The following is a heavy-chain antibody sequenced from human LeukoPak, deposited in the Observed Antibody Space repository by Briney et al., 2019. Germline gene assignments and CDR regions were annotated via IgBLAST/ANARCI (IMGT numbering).Heavy chain of an antibody. J-gene: IGHJ2*01. V-gene: IGHV4-59*01. CDR3: ARDSSSWYPYWYFDL. CDR2: IYYSGST. CDR1: GGSISSYY. D-gene: IGHD6-13*01. Sequence: SETLSLTCTVSGGSISSYYWSWIRQPPGKGLAWIGYIYYSGSTNYNPSLKSRVTISVDTSKNQFSLKLSSVTAADTAVYYCARDSSSWYPYWYFDLWGRGTLVTVSS.